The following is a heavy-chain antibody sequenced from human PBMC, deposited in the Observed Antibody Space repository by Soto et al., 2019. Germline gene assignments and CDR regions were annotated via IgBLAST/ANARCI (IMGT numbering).Heavy chain of an antibody. J-gene: IGHJ4*02. CDR2: IYYSGST. CDR3: AKCPMVQGKPIDY. CDR1: GGSISSGDYY. V-gene: IGHV4-30-4*01. D-gene: IGHD3-10*01. Sequence: PSETLSLTCTVSGGSISSGDYYWSWIRQPPGKGLEWIGYIYYSGSTYYNPSLKSRVTISVDTSKNQFSLKLSSVTAADTAVYYCAKCPMVQGKPIDYWGQGTLVTVSS.